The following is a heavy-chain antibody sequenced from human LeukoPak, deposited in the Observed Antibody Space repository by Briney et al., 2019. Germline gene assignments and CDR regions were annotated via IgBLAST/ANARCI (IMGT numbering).Heavy chain of an antibody. CDR3: ARGVRDPDLYYFDY. V-gene: IGHV4-59*01. CDR2: IYYSGST. D-gene: IGHD5-24*01. J-gene: IGHJ4*02. CDR1: GGSISSYY. Sequence: SETLSLTCTVSGGSISSYYWSWIRQPPGKGLEWIGYIYYSGSTNYNPSLKSRVTISVDTSKNQFSLKLSSVTAADTAVYYCARGVRDPDLYYFDYWGQGTLVTVSS.